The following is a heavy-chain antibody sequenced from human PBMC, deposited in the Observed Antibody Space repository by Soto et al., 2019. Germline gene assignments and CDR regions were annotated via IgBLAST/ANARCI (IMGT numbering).Heavy chain of an antibody. J-gene: IGHJ4*02. CDR3: AKGRGSSGYLFDY. CDR2: ISWNSGSV. V-gene: IGHV3-9*01. D-gene: IGHD3-22*01. CDR1: GFSFDDYA. Sequence: EVQLVESGGGLVQPGRSLRLSSAASGFSFDDYAMHWVRQAPGKGPEWVSGISWNSGSVDYADSVKGRFTISRDNAKNSLYLQMNRLRPEDTALYYCAKGRGSSGYLFDYWGQGTLVTVSS.